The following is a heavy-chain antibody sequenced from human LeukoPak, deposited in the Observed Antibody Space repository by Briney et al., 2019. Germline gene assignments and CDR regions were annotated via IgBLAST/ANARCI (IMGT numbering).Heavy chain of an antibody. V-gene: IGHV3-53*01. Sequence: PGGSLRLSCAASGFTVSNNYMSWVRQAPGKGLEWVSVIYSGDNTYYVESVKGRFTISRDNSKNTLFLQVNSLRAEDTAVYYCAKGNGYSYGRYYFDYWGQGTLVTVSS. J-gene: IGHJ4*02. CDR1: GFTVSNNY. CDR2: IYSGDNT. CDR3: AKGNGYSYGRYYFDY. D-gene: IGHD5-18*01.